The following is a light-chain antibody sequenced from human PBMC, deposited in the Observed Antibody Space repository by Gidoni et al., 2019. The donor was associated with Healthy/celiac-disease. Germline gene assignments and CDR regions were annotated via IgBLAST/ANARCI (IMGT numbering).Light chain of an antibody. J-gene: IGLJ2*01. CDR3: SSYAGSNNVV. CDR2: ELS. V-gene: IGLV2-8*01. CDR1: SSDVGGYNY. Sequence: QSALTQPPPAAGSPGQYVTISCTGTSSDVGGYNYVSWYQQHPGKAPTLIIYELSTRPSGVPDRFSGSNSCNTASLTVSGLQAEDEADYYCSSYAGSNNVVFGGGTKLPVL.